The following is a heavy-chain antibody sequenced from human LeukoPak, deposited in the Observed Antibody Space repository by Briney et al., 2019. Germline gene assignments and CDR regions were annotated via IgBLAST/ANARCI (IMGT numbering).Heavy chain of an antibody. V-gene: IGHV3-48*04. Sequence: GGSLRLSCAASGFTFNSYTMNWVRQAPGKGLEWAAYISATGNTVYYADSVKGRFTISRDNAKNSLYLEMNSLRAEDTGVYYCARDRRAGRWFGELLGEYYGMDVWGQGTTVTVSS. CDR1: GFTFNSYT. CDR3: ARDRRAGRWFGELLGEYYGMDV. CDR2: ISATGNTV. J-gene: IGHJ6*02. D-gene: IGHD3-10*01.